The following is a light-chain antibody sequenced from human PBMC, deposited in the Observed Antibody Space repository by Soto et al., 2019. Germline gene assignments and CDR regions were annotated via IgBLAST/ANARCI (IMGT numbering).Light chain of an antibody. J-gene: IGLJ1*01. CDR3: QVWDSSSDHYV. Sequence: SYELTQPPSVSVAPGQTARITCGGNNIGSKSVHWYQQRPGQAPVLVVYDDSDRPSGSPERFSGSNSGNTATLTISRVEAGDEADYYCQVWDSSSDHYVFGTGTKVTVL. CDR2: DDS. V-gene: IGLV3-21*02. CDR1: NIGSKS.